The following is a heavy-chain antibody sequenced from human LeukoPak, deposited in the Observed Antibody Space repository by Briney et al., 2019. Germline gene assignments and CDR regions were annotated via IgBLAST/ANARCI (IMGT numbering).Heavy chain of an antibody. D-gene: IGHD3-10*01. J-gene: IGHJ5*02. CDR2: IYPGDSDT. V-gene: IGHV5-51*01. Sequence: GESLKISCKGSGYSFTNYWIGWVRQMPGKGLEWMGIIYPGDSDTRYSPSFQGQVTISADESITTAYLQWSSLKASDTAMYYCARSPWFGEFRPNWFDPWGQGTLVTVSS. CDR3: ARSPWFGEFRPNWFDP. CDR1: GYSFTNYW.